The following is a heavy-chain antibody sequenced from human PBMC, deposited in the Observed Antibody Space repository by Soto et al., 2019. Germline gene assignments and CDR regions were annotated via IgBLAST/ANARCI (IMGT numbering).Heavy chain of an antibody. Sequence: ASVKVSCKTSGGTFSNDIITWVRQAPGQGLEWMGWINPNSGGTNYAQKFQGWVTMTRDTSISTAYMELSRLRSDDTAVYYCARAVGYCSGGSCSTNYYYYGMDVWGQGTTVTVSS. CDR3: ARAVGYCSGGSCSTNYYYYGMDV. V-gene: IGHV1-2*04. D-gene: IGHD2-15*01. CDR2: INPNSGGT. CDR1: GGTFSNDI. J-gene: IGHJ6*02.